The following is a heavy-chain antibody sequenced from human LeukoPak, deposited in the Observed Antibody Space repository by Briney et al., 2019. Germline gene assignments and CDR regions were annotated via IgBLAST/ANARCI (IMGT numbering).Heavy chain of an antibody. D-gene: IGHD1-1*01. CDR2: IDPSDSYT. V-gene: IGHV5-10-1*01. CDR1: GSPFTSSW. J-gene: IGHJ5*02. Sequence: KRGEPLQISGQAPGSPFTSSWISWARQLPGKGLEWLGRIDPSDSYTNYSPSFQGHATNSADKSISTAYLQWSSLKASDTAMYYGAGRYNWNDGSWFDPWGQGTLVTVSS. CDR3: AGRYNWNDGSWFDP.